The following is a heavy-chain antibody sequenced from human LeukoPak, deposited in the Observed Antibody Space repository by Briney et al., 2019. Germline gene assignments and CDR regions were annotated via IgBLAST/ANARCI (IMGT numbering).Heavy chain of an antibody. CDR1: GGSISSYY. Sequence: SETLSLTCTVSGGSISSYYWNWIRQSPSRGLEWLGRTYYRSTWYKDYAVSVKSRITINPDTSKNQFSLQLNSVTPEDTAVYYCARDLEYYGSGSYYFDYWGQGTLVTVSS. J-gene: IGHJ4*02. D-gene: IGHD3-10*01. V-gene: IGHV6-1*01. CDR2: TYYRSTWYK. CDR3: ARDLEYYGSGSYYFDY.